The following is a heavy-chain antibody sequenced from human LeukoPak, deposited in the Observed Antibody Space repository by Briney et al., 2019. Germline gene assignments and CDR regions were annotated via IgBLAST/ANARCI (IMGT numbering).Heavy chain of an antibody. D-gene: IGHD3-10*01. CDR2: ISSSSSYI. CDR3: ACGGLLEGFDY. CDR1: GFTFSTYW. V-gene: IGHV3-21*01. J-gene: IGHJ4*02. Sequence: PGGSLRLSCGASGFTFSTYWMYWVRQAPGKGLEWVSSISSSSSYIYYADSVKGRFTISRDNAKNSLYLQMNSLRAEDTAVYYCACGGLLEGFDYWGQGTLVTVSS.